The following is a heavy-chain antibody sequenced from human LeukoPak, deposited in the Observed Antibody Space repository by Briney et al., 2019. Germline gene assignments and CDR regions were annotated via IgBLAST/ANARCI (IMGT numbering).Heavy chain of an antibody. CDR1: GVSISSYY. CDR3: ARFVDDSSGYYYYYYGMDV. D-gene: IGHD3-22*01. V-gene: IGHV4-59*12. Sequence: SETLSLTCTVSGVSISSYYWNWIRQPPGKGLEWIGYIYYSGSTNYSPSLKSRVTISVDTSKNQFSLKLSSVTAADTAVYYCARFVDDSSGYYYYYYGMDVWGQGTTVTVSS. J-gene: IGHJ6*02. CDR2: IYYSGST.